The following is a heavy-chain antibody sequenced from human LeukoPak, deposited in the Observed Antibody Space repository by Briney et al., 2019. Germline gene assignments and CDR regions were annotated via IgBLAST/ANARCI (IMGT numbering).Heavy chain of an antibody. J-gene: IGHJ6*02. Sequence: GGSLRPSCAASGFTFNSFSMNWVRQAPGKGLEWISYINSRSSSIDYADSVKGRFTISRDNAKNSLYLQMNSLRDEDTAVYYCAREPPIKDYAMDVWGQGTTVIVSS. V-gene: IGHV3-48*02. CDR1: GFTFNSFS. CDR3: AREPPIKDYAMDV. CDR2: INSRSSSI. D-gene: IGHD1-14*01.